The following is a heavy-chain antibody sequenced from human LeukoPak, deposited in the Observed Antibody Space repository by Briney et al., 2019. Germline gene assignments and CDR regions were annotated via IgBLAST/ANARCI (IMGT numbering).Heavy chain of an antibody. CDR1: GGSISSGSYY. D-gene: IGHD2-2*01. CDR2: IYTSGST. Sequence: SETLSLTCTVSGGSISSGSYYWSWIRQPAGKGLERIGRIYTSGSTNYNPSLKSRVTISVDTSKNQFSLKLSSVTAADTAVYYCAREAIVVVPAAHYYMDVWGKGTTVTVSS. J-gene: IGHJ6*03. V-gene: IGHV4-61*02. CDR3: AREAIVVVPAAHYYMDV.